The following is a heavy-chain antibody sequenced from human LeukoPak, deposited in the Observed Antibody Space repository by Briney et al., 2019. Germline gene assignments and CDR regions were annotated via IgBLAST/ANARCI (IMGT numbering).Heavy chain of an antibody. CDR1: GFSFSSYE. CDR2: ISSSGSIM. J-gene: IGHJ4*02. Sequence: GGSLILSCAASGFSFSSYEMNWVRQAPGKGLEWVSYISSSGSIMYSADSVKGRFTISRDNAKNSLYLQMNSLRAEDTAIYYCSGQYSSSSVVDYWGQGTLVTVSS. D-gene: IGHD6-6*01. V-gene: IGHV3-48*03. CDR3: SGQYSSSSVVDY.